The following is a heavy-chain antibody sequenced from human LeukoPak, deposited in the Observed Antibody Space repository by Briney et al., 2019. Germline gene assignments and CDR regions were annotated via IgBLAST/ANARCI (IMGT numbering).Heavy chain of an antibody. V-gene: IGHV4-39*01. CDR2: IYYSGST. Sequence: SETLSLTCTVSGGSIGSSSYYWGWIRQPPGKGLEWIGSIYYSGSTYYNPSLKSRVTISVDTSKNQFSLKLSSVTAADTAVYYCARLVYDYVWGSYRAIFDYWGQGTLVTVSS. J-gene: IGHJ4*02. D-gene: IGHD3-16*02. CDR1: GGSIGSSSYY. CDR3: ARLVYDYVWGSYRAIFDY.